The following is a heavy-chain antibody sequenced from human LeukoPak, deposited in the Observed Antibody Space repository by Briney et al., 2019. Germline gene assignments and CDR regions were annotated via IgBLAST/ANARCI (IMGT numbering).Heavy chain of an antibody. V-gene: IGHV1-8*02. J-gene: IGHJ6*03. Sequence: ASVKVSCKASGYTFTSYDINWVRQATGQGLEWMGWMNPNSGNTGYAQKFQGRVTMTRNTSISTAYMELSSLRSEDTAVYYCARGPSGFGELFYYYYYMDVWGKGTTVTISS. CDR2: MNPNSGNT. CDR3: ARGPSGFGELFYYYYYMDV. CDR1: GYTFTSYD. D-gene: IGHD3-10*01.